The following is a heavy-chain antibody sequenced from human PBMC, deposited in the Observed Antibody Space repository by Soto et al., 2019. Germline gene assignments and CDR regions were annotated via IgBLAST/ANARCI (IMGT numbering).Heavy chain of an antibody. CDR3: ARDAGGSGYYNS. CDR1: GFTFSSYA. J-gene: IGHJ4*02. Sequence: GGSLRLSCAASGFTFSSYAMSWVRQAPGKGLEWVSGITGSGGSTYYADSVKGRFTISRDNSKNTLYLQMDSLRPEDTAVYYCARDAGGSGYYNSWGLGTLVTVSS. CDR2: ITGSGGST. V-gene: IGHV3-23*01. D-gene: IGHD3-22*01.